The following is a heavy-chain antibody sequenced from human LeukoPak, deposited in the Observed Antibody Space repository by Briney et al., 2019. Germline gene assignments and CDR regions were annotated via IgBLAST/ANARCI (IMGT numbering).Heavy chain of an antibody. CDR3: ARGLNLRSGYYMGYFDH. D-gene: IGHD3-3*01. Sequence: SETLSLTCTVSGASTSNGGYYWSWIRQHPVKGLEFIGYIDYSETTYYNPSLESRAGLSLDTSKNRFSLTVNSVTVEDSAVYFCARGLNLRSGYYMGYFDHWGQGTLVTVSS. V-gene: IGHV4-31*03. CDR2: IDYSETT. CDR1: GASTSNGGYY. J-gene: IGHJ4*02.